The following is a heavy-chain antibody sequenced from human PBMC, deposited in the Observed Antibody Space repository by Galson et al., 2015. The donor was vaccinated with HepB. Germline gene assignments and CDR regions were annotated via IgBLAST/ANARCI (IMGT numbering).Heavy chain of an antibody. D-gene: IGHD2-15*01. J-gene: IGHJ3*02. CDR2: IIPILGIA. CDR3: ARVDDCSGGSCYPDAFDI. V-gene: IGHV1-69*02. Sequence: SVKVSCKASGGTFSSYTISWVRQAPGQGLEWMGRIIPILGIANYAQKFQGRVTITADKSTSTAYMELSSLRSEDTAVYYCARVDDCSGGSCYPDAFDIWGQGTMVTVSS. CDR1: GGTFSSYT.